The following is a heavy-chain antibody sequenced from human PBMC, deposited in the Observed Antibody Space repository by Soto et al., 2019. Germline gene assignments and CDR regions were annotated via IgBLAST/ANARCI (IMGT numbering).Heavy chain of an antibody. CDR1: GGTFKNYA. J-gene: IGHJ1*01. V-gene: IGHV1-69*12. D-gene: IGHD1-26*01. CDR2: IIPMFGAA. CDR3: LFSNHTAGRVQH. Sequence: QVQLVQSGAEVKKPGSSVKVSCKASGGTFKNYAISWVREAPGQGLEWMGGIIPMFGAANYAPKLQGRVTMTADESTSPGYMDLRRLRSEDTAVYFGLFSNHTAGRVQHWGQGTLVTVSS.